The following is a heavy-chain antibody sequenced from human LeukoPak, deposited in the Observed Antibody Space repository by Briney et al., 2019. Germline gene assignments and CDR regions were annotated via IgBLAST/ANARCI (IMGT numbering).Heavy chain of an antibody. V-gene: IGHV3-43*01. CDR2: ISWDGGST. Sequence: LPGGSLRLSCAASGFTFDDYTMHWVRQAPGKGLEWVSLISWDGGSTYYADSVKGRFTISRDNSKNTLYLQMNSLRAEDTAVYYCARDHGVRGEFDYWGQGTLVTVSS. D-gene: IGHD3-10*01. J-gene: IGHJ4*02. CDR1: GFTFDDYT. CDR3: ARDHGVRGEFDY.